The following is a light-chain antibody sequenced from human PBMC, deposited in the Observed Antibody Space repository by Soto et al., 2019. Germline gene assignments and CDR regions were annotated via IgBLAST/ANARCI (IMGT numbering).Light chain of an antibody. CDR2: TAS. Sequence: DVQMTQSPSSLSASVGDRVTITCRTSQDIKKNLGWYQQKPGKAPQRLINTASNLQSGVPSRFSGSGSGTEFTLTISSLQPEDFATYYCLQHHSYPFTFGPGTKVDIK. CDR3: LQHHSYPFT. J-gene: IGKJ3*01. V-gene: IGKV1-17*01. CDR1: QDIKKN.